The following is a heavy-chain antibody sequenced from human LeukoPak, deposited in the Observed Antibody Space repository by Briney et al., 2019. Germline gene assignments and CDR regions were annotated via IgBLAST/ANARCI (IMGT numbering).Heavy chain of an antibody. Sequence: ASVKVSCKVSGYTLTELSMHWVRQAPGKGLEWMGGFDPEDGETIYAQKFQGRVTMTEDTSTDTAYMELSSLRSEDTAVYYCASRDVLRFLEWLPLQAFDIWGQGTMVTVSS. CDR1: GYTLTELS. J-gene: IGHJ3*02. CDR2: FDPEDGET. D-gene: IGHD3-3*01. V-gene: IGHV1-24*01. CDR3: ASRDVLRFLEWLPLQAFDI.